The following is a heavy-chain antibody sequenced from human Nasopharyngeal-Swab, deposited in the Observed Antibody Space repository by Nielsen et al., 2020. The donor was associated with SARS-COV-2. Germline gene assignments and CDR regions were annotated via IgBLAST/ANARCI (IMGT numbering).Heavy chain of an antibody. J-gene: IGHJ4*02. V-gene: IGHV1-18*01. CDR1: GYTSTSYG. CDR3: ARMVYSSGTAPEYYFDY. Sequence: ASAQVSCKASGYTSTSYGISWVRQAPGQGLEWMGWISAYNGNTNYAQKLQGRVTMTTDNSTSTAYMELRSLRSDDTAVYYCARMVYSSGTAPEYYFDYWGQGTLVTGSS. D-gene: IGHD6-19*01. CDR2: ISAYNGNT.